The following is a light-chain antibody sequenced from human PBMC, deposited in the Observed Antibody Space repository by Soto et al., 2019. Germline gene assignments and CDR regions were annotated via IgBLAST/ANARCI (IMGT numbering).Light chain of an antibody. CDR1: QSVSSSY. Sequence: EIVLTQSPGTLSLSPGERATLSCRASQSVSSSYLAWYQQKPGQAPRLHIYAASSRAAGIPDRFSGSGSGADFTLTISRLEPADFALYYCQQYGSSPIFTFGPGTKVDFK. J-gene: IGKJ3*01. CDR3: QQYGSSPIFT. CDR2: AAS. V-gene: IGKV3-20*01.